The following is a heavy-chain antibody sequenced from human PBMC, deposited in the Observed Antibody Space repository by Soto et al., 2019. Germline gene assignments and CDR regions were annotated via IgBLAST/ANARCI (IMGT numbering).Heavy chain of an antibody. CDR1: GFTFNNYA. CDR2: ISVGCATT. V-gene: IGHV3-23*01. CDR3: AKTHARIGNSYFDY. J-gene: IGHJ4*02. Sequence: GGSLRLSCAASGFTFNNYAMSWVRQAPGKELEWVSLISVGCATTYYADSVKGRFTISRDSSNNTLYLQMNSLRAEDTALYYCAKTHARIGNSYFDYWGQGTLVTVSS. D-gene: IGHD1-1*01.